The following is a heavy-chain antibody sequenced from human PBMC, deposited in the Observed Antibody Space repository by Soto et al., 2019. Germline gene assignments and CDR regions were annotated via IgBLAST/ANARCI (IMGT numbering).Heavy chain of an antibody. Sequence: QITLKESGPTLVKPTQTLTLTCTFSGFSLSMSGVGVGWIRQPPGKALEWLALIYWDDDKRYRPSLKSRLTITKDTSQNQVVLTMTNMDPGDTATYYCARGLRYCSSTNCPNCFDHWGQGTLVSVSS. J-gene: IGHJ5*02. CDR3: ARGLRYCSSTNCPNCFDH. V-gene: IGHV2-5*02. CDR1: GFSLSMSGVG. CDR2: IYWDDDK. D-gene: IGHD2-2*01.